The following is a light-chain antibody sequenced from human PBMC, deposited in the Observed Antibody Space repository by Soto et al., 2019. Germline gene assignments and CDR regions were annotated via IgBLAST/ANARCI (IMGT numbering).Light chain of an antibody. CDR2: GAS. Sequence: VVTQSPATLSVFQGETATLSCRASQSVSSDLAWYQQRPGQAPRLLIYGASTRATGIPARFRGSGSGTEFRLTIRRLQSEDFATFYCQQYNTWHTKTPFGRAPKVDIK. V-gene: IGKV3-15*01. CDR1: QSVSSD. CDR3: QQYNTWHTKTP. J-gene: IGKJ1*01.